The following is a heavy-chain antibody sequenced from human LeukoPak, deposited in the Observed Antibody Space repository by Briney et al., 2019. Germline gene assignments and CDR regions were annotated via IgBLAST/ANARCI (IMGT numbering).Heavy chain of an antibody. CDR2: IWYDGSNK. CDR1: GFTFSTYG. V-gene: IGHV3-33*01. Sequence: PGRSLRLSCAASGFTFSTYGMHWVRQAPGKGLQWVAVIWYDGSNKQYADSVKGRFTISRDNSKNTLYLQMNSLRAEDTAVYYCARSRYCSSTSCYGFLVYWGQGTLVTVSS. CDR3: ARSRYCSSTSCYGFLVY. J-gene: IGHJ4*02. D-gene: IGHD2-2*01.